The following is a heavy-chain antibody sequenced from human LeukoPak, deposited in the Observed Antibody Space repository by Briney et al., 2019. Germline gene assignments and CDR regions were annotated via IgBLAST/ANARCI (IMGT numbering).Heavy chain of an antibody. CDR1: GYTFTSYG. CDR3: ARARHRWFGSPVAY. CDR2: INPNSGGT. Sequence: ASVKVSCKASGYTFTSYGISWVRQAPGQGLEWMGWINPNSGGTNYAQKFQGRVTMTRDTSISTAYMELSRLRSDDTAVYYCARARHRWFGSPVAYWGQGTLVTVSS. J-gene: IGHJ4*02. V-gene: IGHV1-2*02. D-gene: IGHD3-10*01.